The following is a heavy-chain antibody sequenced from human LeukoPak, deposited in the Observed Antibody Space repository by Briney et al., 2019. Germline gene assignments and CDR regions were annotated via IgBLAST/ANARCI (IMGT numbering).Heavy chain of an antibody. J-gene: IGHJ4*02. D-gene: IGHD6-19*01. CDR2: TSGSGGST. CDR1: GFTFSSYA. CDR3: AKDQYSSGWYRFDY. V-gene: IGHV3-23*01. Sequence: GGSLRLSCAASGFTFSSYAMSWVRQAPGKGLEWVSGTSGSGGSTYYADSVKGRFTISRDNSKNTLYLQMNSLRAEDTAVYHCAKDQYSSGWYRFDYWGQGTLVTVSS.